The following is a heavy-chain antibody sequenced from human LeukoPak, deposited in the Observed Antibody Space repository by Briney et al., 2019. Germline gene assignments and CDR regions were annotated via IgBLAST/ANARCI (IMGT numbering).Heavy chain of an antibody. CDR3: APRRGGTYYFDY. CDR2: ISSGGGST. Sequence: SGGSLRLSCAASGFTFSSYAMSWVRQAPGKGLEWVSAISSGGGSTYYADSVKGRFTISRDNSKNTLYLHMNSLRAEDTAVYYCAPRRGGTYYFDYWGQGTLVTVSS. CDR1: GFTFSSYA. J-gene: IGHJ4*02. V-gene: IGHV3-23*01. D-gene: IGHD1-1*01.